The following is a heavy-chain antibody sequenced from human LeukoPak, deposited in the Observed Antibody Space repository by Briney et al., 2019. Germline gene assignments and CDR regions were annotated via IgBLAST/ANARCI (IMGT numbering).Heavy chain of an antibody. V-gene: IGHV3-7*01. CDR2: LKEDGSVK. CDR3: ARDERSGYYIY. Sequence: PGGPLRLFCEASGFTFGQYWMSWFRQAPGRGLEWVANLKEDGSVKQHADSVRGRFTISRDNAKNLVYLQMSSLKAEDSAVYYCARDERSGYYIYWGQGILVTVSS. J-gene: IGHJ4*02. D-gene: IGHD3-22*01. CDR1: GFTFGQYW.